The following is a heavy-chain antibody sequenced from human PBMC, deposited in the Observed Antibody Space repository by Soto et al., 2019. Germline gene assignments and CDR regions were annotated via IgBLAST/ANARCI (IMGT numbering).Heavy chain of an antibody. V-gene: IGHV1-69*01. J-gene: IGHJ1*01. CDR3: ASMYYYDSSGYYHDEYFQH. CDR1: GGTFSSYA. CDR2: IIPIFGTA. Sequence: QVQLVQSGAEVKKPGSSVKVSCKASGGTFSSYAISWVRQAPGQGLEWMGGIIPIFGTANYAQKFQGRVTITADESTSTAYMELSSLRSEDTAVYYCASMYYYDSSGYYHDEYFQHWGQGTLVTVSS. D-gene: IGHD3-22*01.